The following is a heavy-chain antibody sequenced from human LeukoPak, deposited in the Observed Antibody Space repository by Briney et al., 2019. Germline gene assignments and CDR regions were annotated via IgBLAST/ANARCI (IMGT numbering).Heavy chain of an antibody. CDR3: ATEGSQTFNYPTSTYYDY. CDR2: ISSGGGTK. CDR1: GFTFVNYA. Sequence: GGSLRLSCAASGFTFVNYAMSWVRQALGKGLEWVSVISSGGGTKYYADSVRGRFTVSRDDSKNTLYLQMDRLRAADRAVYFCATEGSQTFNYPTSTYYDYWGRGTLVPVSS. V-gene: IGHV3-23*01. J-gene: IGHJ4*02. D-gene: IGHD5-24*01.